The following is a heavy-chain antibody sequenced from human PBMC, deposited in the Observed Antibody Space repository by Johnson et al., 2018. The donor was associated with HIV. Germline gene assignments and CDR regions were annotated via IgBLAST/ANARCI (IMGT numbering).Heavy chain of an antibody. CDR1: GFTFSNSA. J-gene: IGHJ3*02. CDR3: ARDRSLWFRELWPRDAFDM. Sequence: QVQLVESGGGVVQPGRALRLSCAASGFTFSNSAMHWVRQAPGKGLEWVAVISYDGDNVYYADSVKGRFTISRDNSKNTLYLQMNSLRVADMAVYYCARDRSLWFRELWPRDAFDMWGQGTKITVSS. CDR2: ISYDGDNV. D-gene: IGHD3-10*01. V-gene: IGHV3-30-3*01.